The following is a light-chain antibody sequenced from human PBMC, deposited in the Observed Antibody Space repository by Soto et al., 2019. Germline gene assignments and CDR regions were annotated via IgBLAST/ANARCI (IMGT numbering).Light chain of an antibody. CDR2: KAS. V-gene: IGKV1-5*03. J-gene: IGKJ1*01. Sequence: DIQMTQSPSTLSGSVGDRVTITCRASQTISSWLAWYQQKPGKAPKLLIYKASTSQSGVPSRFSGSGSGTEFTLTISSLQPDDFATYYCQHYNSYSASFGQGTKVELK. CDR1: QTISSW. CDR3: QHYNSYSAS.